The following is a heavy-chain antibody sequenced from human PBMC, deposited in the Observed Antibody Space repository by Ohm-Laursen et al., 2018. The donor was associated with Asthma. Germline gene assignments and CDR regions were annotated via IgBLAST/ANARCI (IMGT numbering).Heavy chain of an antibody. V-gene: IGHV3-30-3*01. CDR2: ITSDGSWT. J-gene: IGHJ3*02. CDR1: GFTFSHFA. D-gene: IGHD2-21*02. CDR3: ARRDFSGGDPSAAFDI. Sequence: SLRLSCAASGFTFSHFAMHWVRQAPGKGLEWVSIITSDGSWTSYADSVKGRFTISRDNSKNTLYMQMNSLRAEDTAVYYCARRDFSGGDPSAAFDIWGQGTMVTVSS.